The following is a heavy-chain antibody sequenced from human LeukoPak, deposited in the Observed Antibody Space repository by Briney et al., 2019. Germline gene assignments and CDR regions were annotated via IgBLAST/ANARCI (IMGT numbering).Heavy chain of an antibody. CDR1: GFTFGSYA. CDR3: ARVLETDCSGGSCYSGLDY. V-gene: IGHV3-9*01. D-gene: IGHD2-15*01. Sequence: GRSLRLSCAASGFTFGSYAMHWVRQAPGKGLEWDSGISCNDSSIGYADSVKGRFTISRDNAKNSLYLQMNSLRVEDTAVYYCARVLETDCSGGSCYSGLDYWGQGTLVTVSS. CDR2: ISCNDSSI. J-gene: IGHJ4*02.